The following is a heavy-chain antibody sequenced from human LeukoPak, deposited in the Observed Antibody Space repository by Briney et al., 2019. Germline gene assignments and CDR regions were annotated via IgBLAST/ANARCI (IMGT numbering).Heavy chain of an antibody. Sequence: PSETLSLTCAVYGGSLSGYYWSWIRQPPGKGLEWIGEINHSGSTNYNPSLKSRVTISVDTSKNQFSLKLSSVTASDTAVYYCARPQYYYDSSGYFERPNWFDPWGQGTLVTVSS. CDR2: INHSGST. D-gene: IGHD3-22*01. J-gene: IGHJ5*02. CDR3: ARPQYYYDSSGYFERPNWFDP. CDR1: GGSLSGYY. V-gene: IGHV4-34*01.